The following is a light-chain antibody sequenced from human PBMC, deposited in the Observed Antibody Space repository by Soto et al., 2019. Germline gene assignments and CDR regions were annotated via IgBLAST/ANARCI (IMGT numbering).Light chain of an antibody. CDR2: SAS. CDR3: QHYNSYSEA. Sequence: DIQMTQSPSSLSASVGDSVTVTCLASQPIGTSLHWYQQKAGKAPRVLISSASRLQSGVSSRFSGSGSGTEFTLTISSLQPDDFATYYCQHYNSYSEAFGQGTKVDIK. CDR1: QPIGTS. V-gene: IGKV1-16*01. J-gene: IGKJ1*01.